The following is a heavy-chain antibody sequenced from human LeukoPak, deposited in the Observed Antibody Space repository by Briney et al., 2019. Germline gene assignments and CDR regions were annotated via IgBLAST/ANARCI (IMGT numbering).Heavy chain of an antibody. J-gene: IGHJ6*02. CDR2: IYHSGST. Sequence: SETLSLTCAVSGGSISSSNWWSWVRQPPGKGLEWIGEIYHSGSTNYNPSLKSRVTISVDKSKNQFSLKLSSVTAADTAVYYCARLIAAAGTLYYYYYGMDVWGQGTTVTVSS. D-gene: IGHD6-13*01. CDR1: GGSISSSNW. CDR3: ARLIAAAGTLYYYYYGMDV. V-gene: IGHV4-4*02.